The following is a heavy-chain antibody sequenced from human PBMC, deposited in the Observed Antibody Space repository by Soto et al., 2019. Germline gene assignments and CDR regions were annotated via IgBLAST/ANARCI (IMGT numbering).Heavy chain of an antibody. Sequence: EVQLLESGGGLVQPGGSLRLSCAASGFTFSSYAMSWVRQAPGKGLEWVSAISGSGGSTYYADSVKGRFTISRDNSKNARYLQMNSLRAEDTAVYYCAKGEGSGYYRYWGQGTLVTVSS. CDR2: ISGSGGST. CDR1: GFTFSSYA. J-gene: IGHJ4*02. CDR3: AKGEGSGYYRY. V-gene: IGHV3-23*01. D-gene: IGHD3-22*01.